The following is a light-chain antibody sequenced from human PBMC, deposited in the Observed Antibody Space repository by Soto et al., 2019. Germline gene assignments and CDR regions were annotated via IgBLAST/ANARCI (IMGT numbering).Light chain of an antibody. V-gene: IGKV3-11*01. CDR2: GAS. J-gene: IGKJ1*01. CDR1: QSVGSS. CDR3: LQDINYTWT. Sequence: ETVLTQSLRPPPFSPGERSTLSCRASQSVGSSLSWYQQKPGQAPRLLFYGASNRATAIPDRFSGSGFGTDFTLAISILQPEDSATYYCLQDINYTWTFGQGTKVDIK.